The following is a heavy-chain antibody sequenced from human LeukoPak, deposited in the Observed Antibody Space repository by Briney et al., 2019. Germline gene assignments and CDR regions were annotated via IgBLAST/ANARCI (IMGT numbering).Heavy chain of an antibody. CDR1: GFTFSDHY. CDR2: TRNKAKSYTT. CDR3: ARGSLNWKYLFFGMDV. J-gene: IGHJ6*02. D-gene: IGHD1-7*01. Sequence: QPGGSLRLSCAASGFTFSDHYMDWVRQAPGKGLEWVGRTRNKAKSYTTEYAATVKGRFTISRDDSKNSLYLQMNSLKTEDTAVYYCARGSLNWKYLFFGMDVWGQGTTVTVSS. V-gene: IGHV3-72*01.